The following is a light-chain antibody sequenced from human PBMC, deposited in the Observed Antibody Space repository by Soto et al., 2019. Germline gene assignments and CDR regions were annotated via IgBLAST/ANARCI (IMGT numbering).Light chain of an antibody. CDR3: QQYNNYPWT. CDR2: KAS. V-gene: IGKV1-5*03. CDR1: QSISSW. J-gene: IGKJ1*01. Sequence: DIQMTQSPSTLSASVGDRVTITCRASQSISSWLAWYQQKPGKAPNLLIYKASSLESGVPSRFSGSGSGTDFTLTISSLQPDDFATYYCQQYNNYPWTFGQGTKVEIK.